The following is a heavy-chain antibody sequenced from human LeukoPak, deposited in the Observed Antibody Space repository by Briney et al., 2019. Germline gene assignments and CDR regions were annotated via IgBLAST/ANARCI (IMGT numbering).Heavy chain of an antibody. CDR2: ISYDGSNK. D-gene: IGHD2-2*01. V-gene: IGHV3-30-3*01. CDR3: ARREPQGCSGTSCFAGPVGH. Sequence: PGGSLRLSCAASGFTFSSYAMHWVRQAPGKGLEWVAVISYDGSNKYYADSVKGRFTISRDNSKNTLYLQMNSLRAEDTAVYYCARREPQGCSGTSCFAGPVGHWGQGTLVTVSS. J-gene: IGHJ4*02. CDR1: GFTFSSYA.